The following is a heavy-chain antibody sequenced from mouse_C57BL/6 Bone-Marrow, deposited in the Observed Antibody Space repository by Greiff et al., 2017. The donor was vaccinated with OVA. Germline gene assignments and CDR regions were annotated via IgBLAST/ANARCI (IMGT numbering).Heavy chain of an antibody. CDR1: GYTFTDYY. D-gene: IGHD2-3*01. J-gene: IGHJ3*01. CDR3: ARWGWLLPLAY. V-gene: IGHV1-19*01. Sequence: EVQLQQSGPVLVKPGASVKMSCKASGYTFTDYYMNWVKQSHGKSLEWIGVINPYNGGTSYNQKFKGKATLTVDKSSSPAYMELNSLTSEDSAVYYCARWGWLLPLAYWGQGTLVTVSA. CDR2: INPYNGGT.